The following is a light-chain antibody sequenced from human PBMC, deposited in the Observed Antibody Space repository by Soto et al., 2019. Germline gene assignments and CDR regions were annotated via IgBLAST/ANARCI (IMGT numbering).Light chain of an antibody. CDR3: SSYAGSKTL. Sequence: QSALTQPPSASRSPGQSVTISCTGTSRDVGGYNYVSWYQQHPGKAPKLMIYEVSKRPSGVPDRFSGSKSGNTASLTVAGLQAEDEADYYCSSYAGSKTLFGGGTKLTVL. J-gene: IGLJ2*01. CDR1: SRDVGGYNY. CDR2: EVS. V-gene: IGLV2-8*01.